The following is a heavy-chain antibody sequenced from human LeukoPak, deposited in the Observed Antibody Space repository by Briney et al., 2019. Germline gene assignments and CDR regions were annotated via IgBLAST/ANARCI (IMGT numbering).Heavy chain of an antibody. Sequence: GGSLRLSCAASGFTFSSYSMNWVRQAPGKGLEWVSSISSSSFYIYYADSVKGRFTISRDNAKNSLYLQMNSLRAEDTAVYYCAKPYIAAGKPDAFDIWGQGTMVTVSS. CDR3: AKPYIAAGKPDAFDI. CDR1: GFTFSSYS. CDR2: ISSSSFYI. J-gene: IGHJ3*02. D-gene: IGHD6-13*01. V-gene: IGHV3-21*01.